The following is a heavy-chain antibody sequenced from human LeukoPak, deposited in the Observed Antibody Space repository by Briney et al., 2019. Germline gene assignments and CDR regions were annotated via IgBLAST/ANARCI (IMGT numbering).Heavy chain of an antibody. CDR3: ARDYQYGYSTNWYHFAQIDY. V-gene: IGHV3-21*01. J-gene: IGHJ4*02. D-gene: IGHD2/OR15-2a*01. Sequence: SVKGRFTVSRDNAKNSLYLQMNSLRAEDTAIYYCARDYQYGYSTNWYHFAQIDYWGQGTLVTVSS.